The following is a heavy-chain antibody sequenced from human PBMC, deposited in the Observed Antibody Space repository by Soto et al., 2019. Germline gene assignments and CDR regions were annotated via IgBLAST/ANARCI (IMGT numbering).Heavy chain of an antibody. V-gene: IGHV1-3*04. CDR3: ARGERLYYYYSGMDV. CDR1: GYNFPTYA. CDR2: INTGNGNT. D-gene: IGHD3-3*01. J-gene: IGHJ6*02. Sequence: QVQLVQSGAEVKKPGASVKVSCKASGYNFPTYAMLWVRQAPGQRPEWMGWINTGNGNTKYSPKFQGRVTITRDTSASTAYMELSSMKSEDTAGDYCARGERLYYYYSGMDVGGQGSTVTVS.